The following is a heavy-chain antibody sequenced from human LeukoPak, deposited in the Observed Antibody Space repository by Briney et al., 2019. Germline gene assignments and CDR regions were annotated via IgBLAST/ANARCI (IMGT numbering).Heavy chain of an antibody. Sequence: GGSLRLSCAASGFTFSSYAMSWVRQAPGKGLEWVSAISGSGGSTYYADSVKGRFTISRDNAKDSLYLQMNSLRAEDTAVYYCARRGSWADAFDIWGQGTMVTVSS. CDR1: GFTFSSYA. CDR3: ARRGSWADAFDI. D-gene: IGHD2-15*01. J-gene: IGHJ3*02. V-gene: IGHV3-23*01. CDR2: ISGSGGST.